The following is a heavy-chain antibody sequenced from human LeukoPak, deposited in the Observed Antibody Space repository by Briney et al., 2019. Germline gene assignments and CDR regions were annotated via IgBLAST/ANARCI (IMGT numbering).Heavy chain of an antibody. CDR3: AREKGGSIDY. CDR2: INHSGST. CDR1: GGSFSGYF. J-gene: IGHJ4*02. D-gene: IGHD1-26*01. V-gene: IGHV4-34*09. Sequence: PSQTLSLTCAVYGGSFSGYFWSWIRQPPGKGLEWIGEINHSGSTNYNPSLKSRVTISVDTSKNQFSLELSSVTAADTAVYYCAREKGGSIDYWGQGTLVTVSS.